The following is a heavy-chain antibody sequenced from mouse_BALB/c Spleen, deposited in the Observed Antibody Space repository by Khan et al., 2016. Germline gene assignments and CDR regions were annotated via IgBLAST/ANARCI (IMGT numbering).Heavy chain of an antibody. CDR2: INPDNITI. CDR1: GFAFSRYW. V-gene: IGHV4-1*02. D-gene: IGHD2-14*01. J-gene: IGHJ3*01. CDR3: GVPTIGSTGFTY. Sequence: EVKLLESGGGLVQPGGSLKLSCAASGFAFSRYWMSWVRQAPGKGLEWLGEINPDNITINCTPSLKDKFIISRDNAKNTLYLQMNRVRSEDSALYYCGVPTIGSTGFTYWGQGTLVTVSA.